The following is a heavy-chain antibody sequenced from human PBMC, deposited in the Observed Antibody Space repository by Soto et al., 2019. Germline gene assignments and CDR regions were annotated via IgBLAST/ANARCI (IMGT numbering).Heavy chain of an antibody. CDR2: ISNSGTKK. V-gene: IGHV3-21*01. Sequence: GGSLRLSCVASGITFYSFSVNWVRQAPGKGLEWVSSISNSGTKKNYADSVKGRFTISRDTANNSVFLQMNNLRGEDTAVYYCARDEGYGMDVWGQGTTVTVSS. J-gene: IGHJ6*02. CDR3: ARDEGYGMDV. CDR1: GITFYSFS.